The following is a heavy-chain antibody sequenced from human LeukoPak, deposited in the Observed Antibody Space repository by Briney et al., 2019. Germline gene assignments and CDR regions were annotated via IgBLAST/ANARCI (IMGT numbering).Heavy chain of an antibody. Sequence: GGSLRLSCAASGFTFSSYWMSWVRQAPGKGLEWVANIKQDGSEKYYLDSVKGRFTISRDNAKNSLSLQMNSLTAEDTAVYYCASRAHFWSGPGGWGQGTLVTVSS. J-gene: IGHJ4*02. CDR1: GFTFSSYW. CDR2: IKQDGSEK. CDR3: ASRAHFWSGPGG. D-gene: IGHD3-3*02. V-gene: IGHV3-7*01.